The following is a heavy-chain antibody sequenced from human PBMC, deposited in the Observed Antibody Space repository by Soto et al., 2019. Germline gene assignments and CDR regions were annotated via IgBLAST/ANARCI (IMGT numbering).Heavy chain of an antibody. CDR1: GGTFSSYA. V-gene: IGHV1-69*01. J-gene: IGHJ4*02. D-gene: IGHD3-22*01. Sequence: QVQLVQSGAEVKKPGSSVKVSCKASGGTFSSYAISWVRQAPGRGLEWMGGIIPIFGTANYAQKFQGRVTITADESTSTAYMELSSLRSEDTAVYYCARGTPTYYYDSSGYREFDFWGQGTLVTVSS. CDR2: IIPIFGTA. CDR3: ARGTPTYYYDSSGYREFDF.